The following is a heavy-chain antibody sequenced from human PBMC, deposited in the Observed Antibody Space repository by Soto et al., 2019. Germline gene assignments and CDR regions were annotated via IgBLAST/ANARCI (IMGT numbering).Heavy chain of an antibody. CDR2: IKSKTDGGTT. CDR3: TTVVGGGEGLGNAFDI. J-gene: IGHJ3*02. CDR1: GFTFSNAW. V-gene: IGHV3-15*01. D-gene: IGHD1-26*01. Sequence: EVQLVESGGGLVKPGGSLRLSCAASGFTFSNAWMSWVRQAPGKGLEWVGRIKSKTDGGTTDYAAPVKGRFTISGDDSKNTLYLQMNSLKTEDTAVYYCTTVVGGGEGLGNAFDIWGQGTMVTVSS.